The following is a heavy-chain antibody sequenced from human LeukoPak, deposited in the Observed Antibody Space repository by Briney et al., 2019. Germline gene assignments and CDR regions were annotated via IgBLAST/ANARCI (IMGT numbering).Heavy chain of an antibody. Sequence: GGPLRLSCAASGFTFSTYDMHWVRQATGKGLEWVSGIGTFGDTHYPGSVKGRFTISRENARNSLFLQMNSLTAGDTAVYYCARAARYYGSSGAHAFDIWGQGTMVTVSS. J-gene: IGHJ3*02. CDR1: GFTFSTYD. CDR2: IGTFGDT. CDR3: ARAARYYGSSGAHAFDI. V-gene: IGHV3-13*01. D-gene: IGHD3-22*01.